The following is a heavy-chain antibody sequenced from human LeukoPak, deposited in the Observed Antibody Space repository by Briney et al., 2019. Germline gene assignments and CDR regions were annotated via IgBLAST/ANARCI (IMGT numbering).Heavy chain of an antibody. CDR2: IYYSGTP. V-gene: IGHV4-39*01. J-gene: IGHJ2*01. D-gene: IGHD3/OR15-3a*01. CDR1: GDSIGSGSYY. Sequence: PSETLSLTCTVSGDSIGSGSYYWGWIRQPPGKVPEWIGSIYYSGTPYYSPSLRSRVTISVDTSKNQFSLRLTSVTAADSAVYYCARHFGLGVGSRFFDLWGRGTLVTVSS. CDR3: ARHFGLGVGSRFFDL.